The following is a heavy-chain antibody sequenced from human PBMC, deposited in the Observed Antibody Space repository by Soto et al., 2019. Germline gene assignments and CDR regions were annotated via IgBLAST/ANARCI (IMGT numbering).Heavy chain of an antibody. J-gene: IGHJ4*02. CDR1: GGSISSSSYY. D-gene: IGHD6-19*01. Sequence: SETLSLTCTVSGGSISSSSYYWGWIRQPPGKGLEWIGSIYYSGSTYYNPSLKSRVTISVDTSKNQFSLKLSSVTAADTAVYYCARRGSGWYYFDYWGQGTLVTVSS. V-gene: IGHV4-39*01. CDR3: ARRGSGWYYFDY. CDR2: IYYSGST.